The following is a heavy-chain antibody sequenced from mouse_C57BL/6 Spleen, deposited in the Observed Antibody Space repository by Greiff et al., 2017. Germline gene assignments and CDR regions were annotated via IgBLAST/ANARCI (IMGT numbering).Heavy chain of an antibody. D-gene: IGHD1-1*01. V-gene: IGHV1-80*01. CDR3: ACEWALGPTGGGYFDY. J-gene: IGHJ2*01. Sequence: QVQLQQSGAELVKPGASVKISCKASGYAFSSYWMNWVKQRPGKGLEWIGQIYPGGGDTNYNEKFKGKAILTADKSSSTAYMQLSSLTSEDSAVYFCACEWALGPTGGGYFDYWGQGTTLTVSS. CDR2: IYPGGGDT. CDR1: GYAFSSYW.